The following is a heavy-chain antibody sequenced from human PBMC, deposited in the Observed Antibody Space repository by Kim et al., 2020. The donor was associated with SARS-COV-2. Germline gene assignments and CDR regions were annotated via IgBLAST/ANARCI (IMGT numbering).Heavy chain of an antibody. D-gene: IGHD2-15*01. Sequence: ASVKVSCKASGYTFTSYYMHWVRQAPGQGLEWMGIINPSGGSTSYAQKFQGRVTMTRDTSTSTVYMELSSLRSEDTAVYYCARDPRHIVVVVAATPGWFDPWGQGTLVTVSS. CDR2: INPSGGST. CDR1: GYTFTSYY. CDR3: ARDPRHIVVVVAATPGWFDP. J-gene: IGHJ5*02. V-gene: IGHV1-46*01.